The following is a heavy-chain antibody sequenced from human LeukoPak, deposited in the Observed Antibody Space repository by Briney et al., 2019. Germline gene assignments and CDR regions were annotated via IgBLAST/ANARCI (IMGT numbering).Heavy chain of an antibody. J-gene: IGHJ6*03. CDR2: IRYDGSNK. Sequence: GGSLRLSCAASGFTFSSYGMHWVRQAPGKGLEWVAFIRYDGSNKYYADSVKGRFTISRDNSKNTLYLQMNSLRAEDTAVYYCARAFATRYYYMDVWGKGTAVTVSS. CDR3: ARAFATRYYYMDV. D-gene: IGHD5-12*01. CDR1: GFTFSSYG. V-gene: IGHV3-30*02.